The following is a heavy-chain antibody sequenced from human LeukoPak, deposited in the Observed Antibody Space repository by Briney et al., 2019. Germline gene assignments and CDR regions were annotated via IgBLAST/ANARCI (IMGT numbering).Heavy chain of an antibody. Sequence: PGGSLRLSCAASGFTFSSYSMNWVRQAPGKGLEWVSYISSSSSTIYYADSVKGRFTISRDNAKNSLYLQMNSLRAEDTAVYYCARGESSGWGSPDAFDIWGQRTIVTVSS. CDR3: ARGESSGWGSPDAFDI. CDR1: GFTFSSYS. D-gene: IGHD6-19*01. V-gene: IGHV3-48*04. CDR2: ISSSSSTI. J-gene: IGHJ3*02.